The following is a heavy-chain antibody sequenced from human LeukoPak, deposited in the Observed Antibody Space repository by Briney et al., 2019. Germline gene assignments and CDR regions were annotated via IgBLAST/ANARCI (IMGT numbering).Heavy chain of an antibody. D-gene: IGHD2-8*01. CDR2: ISYDGSNK. V-gene: IGHV3-30-3*01. CDR3: ARGPERTGVGTRYYYDMDV. J-gene: IGHJ6*02. CDR1: GFTFSSYA. Sequence: GRSLRLSCAASGFTFSSYAMHWVRQAPGKGLEWVAVISYDGSNKYYADSVKGRFTISRDNSKNTPYLQMHSLRAEDTAVYYCARGPERTGVGTRYYYDMDVWGQGTTVTVSS.